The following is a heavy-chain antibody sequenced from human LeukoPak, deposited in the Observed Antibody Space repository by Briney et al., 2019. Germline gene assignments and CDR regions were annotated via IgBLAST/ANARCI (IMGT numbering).Heavy chain of an antibody. CDR1: GITFDGYA. D-gene: IGHD3-16*01. J-gene: IGHJ5*02. CDR2: ITGYGDST. V-gene: IGHV3-23*01. Sequence: GGSLRLSCTASGITFDGYAMSWVRQAPGKGLEWVSSITGYGDSTYYADSVKGRFTISRDNSKNTLSLQMHSLRVDDTAVYYCAKGGRGMNWFDPWGQGTLVTISS. CDR3: AKGGRGMNWFDP.